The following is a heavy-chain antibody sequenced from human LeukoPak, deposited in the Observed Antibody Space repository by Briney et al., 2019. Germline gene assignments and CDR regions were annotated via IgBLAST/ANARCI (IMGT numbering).Heavy chain of an antibody. D-gene: IGHD6-13*01. CDR2: ISAYNGNT. J-gene: IGHJ4*02. V-gene: IGHV1-18*01. CDR1: GYTFTSYG. CDR3: AREAPSSSWSDY. Sequence: ASVTVSCKASGYTFTSYGISWVRQAPGQGLEWMGWISAYNGNTNYAQKLQGRVTTTTDTSTSTAYMELRSLRSDDTAVYYCAREAPSSSWSDYWGQGTLVTVSS.